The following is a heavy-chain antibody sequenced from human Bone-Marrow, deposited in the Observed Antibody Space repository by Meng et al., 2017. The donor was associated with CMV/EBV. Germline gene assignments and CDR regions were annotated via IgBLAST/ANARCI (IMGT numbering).Heavy chain of an antibody. CDR2: VYVSGRS. D-gene: IGHD6-19*01. J-gene: IGHJ4*02. CDR1: YS. V-gene: IGHV4-39*01. Sequence: YSGDCVRPPAGRGVEWIATVYVSGRSCCNTSIKGGVTISVDKSKNQFCMKLSSVTDTATAVYYCARQTPPPSHSSAWNLAGGPLDFWGQGTLVTVSS. CDR3: ARQTPPPSHSSAWNLAGGPLDF.